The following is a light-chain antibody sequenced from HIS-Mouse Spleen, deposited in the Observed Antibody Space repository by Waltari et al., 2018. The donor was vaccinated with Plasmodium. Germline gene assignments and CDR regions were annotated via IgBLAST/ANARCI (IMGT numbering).Light chain of an antibody. J-gene: IGLJ2*01. CDR1: ISSIGSNT. CDR2: SNN. V-gene: IGLV1-44*01. CDR3: AAWDDSLNGVV. Sequence: QSVPTQPPSASGTPGQRVTISCSGSISSIGSNTVNWYQQLPGTAPKLLSYSNNQRPSGVPDRFSGSKSGTSASLAISGLQSEDEADYYCAAWDDSLNGVVFAGGTKLTVL.